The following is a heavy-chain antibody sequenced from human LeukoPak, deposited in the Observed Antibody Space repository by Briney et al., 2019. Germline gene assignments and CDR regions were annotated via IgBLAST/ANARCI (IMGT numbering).Heavy chain of an antibody. CDR3: AREYDSWYTNYFDY. CDR2: IYSSGST. J-gene: IGHJ4*02. Sequence: SETLSLTCSVSGVSISSGSNYWGWIRQPPGKTLEWIGSIYSSGSTNYNPSLKSRVTISVDTSKNQFSLKLSSVTAADTAVYYCAREYDSWYTNYFDYWGQGTLVTVSS. CDR1: GVSISSGSNY. D-gene: IGHD6-13*01. V-gene: IGHV4-61*01.